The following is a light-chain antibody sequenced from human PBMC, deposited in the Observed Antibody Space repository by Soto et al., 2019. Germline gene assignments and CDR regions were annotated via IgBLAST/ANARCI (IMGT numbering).Light chain of an antibody. V-gene: IGKV2D-29*02. CDR3: MQSTQLPPT. Sequence: DVVMTQTPLSLSVAPGQPASISCKSSQSLLHITGETFPFWYLQKPGQSPQLLIYAVSTRVSGVPDRFSGSGSGTDFTLEISRVETDDVGIYYCMQSTQLPPTFGQGTRLEIK. CDR2: AVS. J-gene: IGKJ5*01. CDR1: QSLLHITGETF.